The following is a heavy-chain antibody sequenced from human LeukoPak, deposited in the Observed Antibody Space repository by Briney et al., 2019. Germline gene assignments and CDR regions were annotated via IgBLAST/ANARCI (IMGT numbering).Heavy chain of an antibody. V-gene: IGHV3-30*02. J-gene: IGHJ1*01. Sequence: GGPLRLSCAASGFTFSSYGMHWVRQAPGKGLEWVAFIRYDGSNKYYADSVKGRFTISRDNSKNTLYLQMNSLRAEDTAVYYCAKAPHPPFDLVVPAARYFQHWGQGTLVTVSS. CDR2: IRYDGSNK. CDR1: GFTFSSYG. CDR3: AKAPHPPFDLVVPAARYFQH. D-gene: IGHD2-2*01.